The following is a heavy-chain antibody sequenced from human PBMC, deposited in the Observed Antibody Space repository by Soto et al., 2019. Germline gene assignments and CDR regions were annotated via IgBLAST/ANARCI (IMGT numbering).Heavy chain of an antibody. V-gene: IGHV1-8*01. D-gene: IGHD3-10*01. CDR3: ARGLLWFVELLHGGMDV. CDR1: GYTFTSYD. CDR2: MNPNSGNT. Sequence: QVQLVQSGAEVKKPGASVKVSCKASGYTFTSYDINWVRQATGQGLEWMGWMNPNSGNTGYAQKFQGRVTMTRNTAISTAYRGLSSLRSEDTAVYYCARGLLWFVELLHGGMDVWGQGTTVTVSS. J-gene: IGHJ6*02.